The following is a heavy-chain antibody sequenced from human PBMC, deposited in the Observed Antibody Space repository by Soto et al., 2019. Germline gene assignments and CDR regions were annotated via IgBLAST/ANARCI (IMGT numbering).Heavy chain of an antibody. CDR3: ACTTDYYDSSGYYFDY. V-gene: IGHV5-51*01. CDR2: IYPGDSDT. D-gene: IGHD3-22*01. J-gene: IGHJ4*02. CDR1: GYSFTSYW. Sequence: GESLKISCKGSGYSFTSYWIGWVRQMPGKGLEWMGIIYPGDSDTRYSPSFQGQVTISADKSISTAYLQWSSLKASDTAMYYCACTTDYYDSSGYYFDYWGQGTLVTVSS.